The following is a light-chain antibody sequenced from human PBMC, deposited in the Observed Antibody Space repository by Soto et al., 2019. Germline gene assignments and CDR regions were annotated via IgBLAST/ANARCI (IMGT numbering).Light chain of an antibody. J-gene: IGKJ4*01. CDR2: DAS. CDR1: QSLSSSY. V-gene: IGKV3-20*01. Sequence: EIVLTQSPGTLSLSPGERATLSCRASQSLSSSYLARYQQKPGQAPRLLIYDASSRATGIPDRFSGSGSGTDFTLSMSRVEPEDYAVYYSQQYGSSPLTFGGGTKVEIK. CDR3: QQYGSSPLT.